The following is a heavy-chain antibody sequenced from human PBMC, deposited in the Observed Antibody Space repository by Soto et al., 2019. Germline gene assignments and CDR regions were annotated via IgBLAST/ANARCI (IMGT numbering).Heavy chain of an antibody. CDR1: GFTFSSYS. J-gene: IGHJ6*03. CDR3: AREDYYYYYMDV. Sequence: GGSLRLSCAASGFTFSSYSMNWVRQAPGKGLEWVSYIGSGSSTIYYADSVKGRFTISRDNAKNALYLQMNSLRAEDTAVYYCAREDYYYYYMDVWGTGTTVTVSS. V-gene: IGHV3-48*01. CDR2: IGSGSSTI.